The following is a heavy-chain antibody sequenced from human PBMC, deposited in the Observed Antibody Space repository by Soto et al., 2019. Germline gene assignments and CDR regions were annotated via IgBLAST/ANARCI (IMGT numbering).Heavy chain of an antibody. Sequence: LRLSCAASGFTFSSYWMSWVRQAPGKGLEWVANIKQDGSEKYYVDSVKGRFTISRDNAKNSLYLQMNSLRAEDTAVYYCASDIAAAGLYYYGMDVWGQGTTVTVSS. CDR3: ASDIAAAGLYYYGMDV. D-gene: IGHD6-13*01. CDR1: GFTFSSYW. V-gene: IGHV3-7*01. J-gene: IGHJ6*02. CDR2: IKQDGSEK.